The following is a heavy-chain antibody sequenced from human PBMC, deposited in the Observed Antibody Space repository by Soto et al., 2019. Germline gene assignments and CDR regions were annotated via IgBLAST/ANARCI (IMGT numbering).Heavy chain of an antibody. Sequence: QVQLVQSGAEVKKPGASVKVSCKASGYTFTSYAMHWVRQAPGQRPEWMGWINAGNGNTKYSQKFQGRVTITRDTSASTAYMELSSLRSADTAVYYCARRGTGSYYYYMDVWGKGTTVTVSS. V-gene: IGHV1-3*01. J-gene: IGHJ6*03. CDR3: ARRGTGSYYYYMDV. D-gene: IGHD3-16*01. CDR2: INAGNGNT. CDR1: GYTFTSYA.